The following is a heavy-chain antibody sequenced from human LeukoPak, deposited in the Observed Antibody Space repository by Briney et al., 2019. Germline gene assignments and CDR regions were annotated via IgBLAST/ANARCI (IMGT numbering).Heavy chain of an antibody. CDR1: GGSISSCY. CDR2: IYYSGST. J-gene: IGHJ6*02. Sequence: SETLSLTCTVSGGSISSCYWSWIRQPPGKGLEWIGYIYYSGSTNYNPSLKSRVTISVDTSKNQFSLKLSSVTAADTAVYYCARLPLAAAGRGYYYYYGMDVWGQGTTVTVSS. D-gene: IGHD6-13*01. CDR3: ARLPLAAAGRGYYYYYGMDV. V-gene: IGHV4-59*08.